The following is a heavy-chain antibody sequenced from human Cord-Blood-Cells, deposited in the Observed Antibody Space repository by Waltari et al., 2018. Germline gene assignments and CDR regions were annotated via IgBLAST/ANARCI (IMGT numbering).Heavy chain of an antibody. CDR2: IMPIFGTA. CDR1: GGTFSSSA. Sequence: QLQLVQSGAEVTKPWSSVAILCKASGGTFSSSAIGWVRQAAGQGLEWMGGIMPIFGTANYAQKFQGRVTITADESTSTAYMELSSLRSEDTAVYYCARWRRRYGSSTSCPDAFDIWGQGTMVTVSS. V-gene: IGHV1-69*01. J-gene: IGHJ3*02. D-gene: IGHD2-2*01. CDR3: ARWRRRYGSSTSCPDAFDI.